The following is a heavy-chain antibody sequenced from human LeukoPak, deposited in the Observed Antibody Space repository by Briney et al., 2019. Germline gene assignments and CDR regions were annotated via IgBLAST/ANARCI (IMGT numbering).Heavy chain of an antibody. CDR2: IYYSGST. J-gene: IGHJ4*02. D-gene: IGHD4-17*01. CDR1: GGSISSYY. CDR3: ARVADDYAIDY. V-gene: IGHV4-59*01. Sequence: SETLSLTCTVSGGSISSYYWSWIRQPPGKGLEWIGYIYYSGSTNYSPSLKSRVTISVDTSKNQFSLKLSSVTAADTAVYYCARVADDYAIDYWGQGTLVTVSS.